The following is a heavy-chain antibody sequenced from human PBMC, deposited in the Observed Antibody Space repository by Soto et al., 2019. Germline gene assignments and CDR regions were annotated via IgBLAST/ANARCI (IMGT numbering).Heavy chain of an antibody. J-gene: IGHJ6*03. V-gene: IGHV4-39*01. D-gene: IGHD3-10*01. CDR1: GGSISSSSYY. Sequence: SETLSLTCTVSGGSISSSSYYWGWIRQPPGKGLEWIGSIYYSGSTYYNPSLKSRVTISVDTSKNQFSLKLSSVTAADTAVYYCARRGNQLLWPAPVSNTIRYYYMDVWGKGTTVTVSS. CDR2: IYYSGST. CDR3: ARRGNQLLWPAPVSNTIRYYYMDV.